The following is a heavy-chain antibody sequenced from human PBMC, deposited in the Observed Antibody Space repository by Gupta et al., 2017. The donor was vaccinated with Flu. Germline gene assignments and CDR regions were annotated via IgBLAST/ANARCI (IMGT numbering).Heavy chain of an antibody. V-gene: IGHV3-73*01. CDR3: TRHVFDSGSYYSDY. D-gene: IGHD1-26*01. J-gene: IGHJ4*02. Sequence: AYAASVKGRFTISRDDSKNTAYLQMNSLKTEDTAVYYCTRHVFDSGSYYSDYWGQGTLVTVSS.